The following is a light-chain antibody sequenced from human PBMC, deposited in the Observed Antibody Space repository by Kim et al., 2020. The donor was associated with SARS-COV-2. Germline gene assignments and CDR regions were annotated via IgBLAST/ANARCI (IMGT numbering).Light chain of an antibody. CDR3: SSYTSSRSYV. CDR2: NVS. Sequence: QSITISCSGTSSDVGAYNYVSWYQQYPGKTPKLMIFNVSQRPSGVSDRFSGSKSGNTASLTISGLQGDDEADYFCSSYTSSRSYVFGTGTKVTVL. J-gene: IGLJ1*01. CDR1: SSDVGAYNY. V-gene: IGLV2-14*04.